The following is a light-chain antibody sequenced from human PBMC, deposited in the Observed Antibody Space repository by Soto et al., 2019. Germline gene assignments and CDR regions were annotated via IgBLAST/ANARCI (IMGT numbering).Light chain of an antibody. Sequence: DIQMTQSPSTLSASVGDRVTITCRASQRIGNWLAWYQQKPGRAPKLLIYMASTLQSGVPSRFSGSGSGAEFTLTISSPQPDDFATYYGQQYSTYRDITFGPGTKVDV. J-gene: IGKJ3*01. CDR1: QRIGNW. V-gene: IGKV1-5*03. CDR3: QQYSTYRDIT. CDR2: MAS.